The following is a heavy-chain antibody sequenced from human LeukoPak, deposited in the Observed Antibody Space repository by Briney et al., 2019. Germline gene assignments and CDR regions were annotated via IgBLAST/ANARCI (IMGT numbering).Heavy chain of an antibody. J-gene: IGHJ4*02. CDR1: GFTFSSYA. CDR3: AKALRAYSSGWLDY. V-gene: IGHV3-23*01. D-gene: IGHD6-19*01. Sequence: PGGSLRLSCAASGFTFSSYAMSWVRQAPGKGLEWVSAISGSGGSTYYADSVKGRFTIFRDNSKNTLYLQMNSLRAEDTAVYYCAKALRAYSSGWLDYWGQGTLVTVSS. CDR2: ISGSGGST.